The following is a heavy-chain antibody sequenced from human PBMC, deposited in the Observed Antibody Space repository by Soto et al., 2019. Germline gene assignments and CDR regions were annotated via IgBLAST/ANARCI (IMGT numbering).Heavy chain of an antibody. CDR1: EDRVSSNNVA. J-gene: IGHJ4*02. D-gene: IGHD2-2*01. V-gene: IGHV6-1*01. CDR2: AYYRSKSSN. Sequence: SQTLSLTCAISEDRVSSNNVAWIWIRQSPSRGLEWLGSAYYRSKSSNDYAVSVKSRITINADTAKNQVSLQLNSVSPDDTAVYYCAREDPPSLNWGQGTLVTVSS. CDR3: AREDPPSLN.